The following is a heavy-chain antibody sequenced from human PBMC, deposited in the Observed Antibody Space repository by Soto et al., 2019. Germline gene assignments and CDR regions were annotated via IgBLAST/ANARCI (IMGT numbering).Heavy chain of an antibody. D-gene: IGHD5-12*01. CDR1: GGSISSSSYY. V-gene: IGHV4-39*01. CDR3: ARNGMASGHAFDI. J-gene: IGHJ3*02. Sequence: SETLSLTCTVSGGSISSSSYYWGWIRQPPGKGLEWIGSIYYSGSTYYNPSLKSRVTISVDTSKNQFSLKLSSVTAADTAVYYCARNGMASGHAFDIWGQGTMVTVS. CDR2: IYYSGST.